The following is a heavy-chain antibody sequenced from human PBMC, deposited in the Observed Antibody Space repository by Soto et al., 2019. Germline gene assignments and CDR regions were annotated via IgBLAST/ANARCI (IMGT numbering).Heavy chain of an antibody. CDR2: VHNSGGT. CDR3: SSILVGDPRPSGFDS. CDR1: GGSIKNGDYF. D-gene: IGHD2-21*01. Sequence: PSETLSLTCTVSGGSIKNGDYFWGWIRQPPGKGLEWIGSVHNSGGTYYNSSLNGRVTISIDTSNNHFSLNLISLTAAHTAVYFWSSILVGDPRPSGFDSWGHATRVNVSS. J-gene: IGHJ4*01. V-gene: IGHV4-39*02.